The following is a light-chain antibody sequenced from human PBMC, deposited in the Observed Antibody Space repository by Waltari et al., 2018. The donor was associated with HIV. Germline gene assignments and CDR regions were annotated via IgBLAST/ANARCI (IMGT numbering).Light chain of an antibody. CDR1: QSDSSD. J-gene: IGKJ2*01. Sequence: EIVMTQSPATLSVSPGERATLSCRASQSDSSDLAWYQQKPGQAPRLLIYGASTRATGIPARFSGSGSGTEFTLTISSLQSEDFVVYYCQQYNNWPPYTFGQGTKLEIK. CDR3: QQYNNWPPYT. CDR2: GAS. V-gene: IGKV3-15*01.